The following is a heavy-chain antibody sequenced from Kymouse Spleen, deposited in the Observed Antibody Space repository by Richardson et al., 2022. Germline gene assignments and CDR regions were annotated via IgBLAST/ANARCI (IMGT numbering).Heavy chain of an antibody. CDR3: ASCSSTSCYGYYYGMDV. CDR2: IYSCGST. CDR1: GFTVSSNY. Sequence: EVQLVESGGGLIQPGGSLRLSCAASGFTVSSNYMSWVRQAPGKGLEWVSVIYSCGSTYYADSVKGRFTISRDNSKNTLYLQMNSLRAEDTAVYYCASCSSTSCYGYYYGMDVWGQGTTVTVSS. D-gene: IGHD2-2*02. V-gene: IGHV3-66*03. J-gene: IGHJ6*02.